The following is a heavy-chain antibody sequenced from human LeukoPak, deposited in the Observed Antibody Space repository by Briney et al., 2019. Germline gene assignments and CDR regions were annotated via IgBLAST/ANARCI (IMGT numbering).Heavy chain of an antibody. J-gene: IGHJ6*03. CDR2: INPSGGST. Sequence: ASVKVSCKASGYIFTSYYIHWVRQAPGQGLEWMGIINPSGGSTGYAQKFQGRVTMTRDTSTSTVYMELNSLRSDDTAVYHCARALPHVRSGYYYYYMDAWGKGTTVTISS. CDR3: ARALPHVRSGYYYYYMDA. D-gene: IGHD6-25*01. CDR1: GYIFTSYY. V-gene: IGHV1-46*01.